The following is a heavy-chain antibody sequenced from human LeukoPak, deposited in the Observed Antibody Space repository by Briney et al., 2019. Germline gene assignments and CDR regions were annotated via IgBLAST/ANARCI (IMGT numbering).Heavy chain of an antibody. CDR2: IYPGDSDT. J-gene: IGHJ5*02. D-gene: IGHD3-10*01. V-gene: IGHV5-51*01. CDR3: ARLNYYGSGIDDP. CDR1: GYSFTSYW. Sequence: KGGESLKISCKGSGYSFTSYWIGWVRQMPGKGLEWMGIIYPGDSDTRYSPSFQGQVTISADKSISTAYLQWSSLKASDTAMYYRARLNYYGSGIDDPWGQGTLVTVSS.